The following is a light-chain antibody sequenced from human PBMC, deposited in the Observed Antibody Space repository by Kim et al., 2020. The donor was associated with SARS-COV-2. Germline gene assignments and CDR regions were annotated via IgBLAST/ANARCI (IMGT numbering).Light chain of an antibody. CDR3: QQYDNWPLT. J-gene: IGKJ5*01. Sequence: PGEITSRPFRASQCAGRNLAWYQPKHGPPPRRLIYGNSARAAWIPARFSGSGSGTEFTLTISSLQSEDFAFYYCQQYDNWPLTFGQGTRLEIK. V-gene: IGKV3-15*01. CDR2: GNS. CDR1: QCAGRN.